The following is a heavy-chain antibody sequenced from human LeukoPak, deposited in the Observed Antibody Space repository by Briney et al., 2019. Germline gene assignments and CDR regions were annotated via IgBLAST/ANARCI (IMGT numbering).Heavy chain of an antibody. J-gene: IGHJ4*02. CDR3: ARDIEGSYDILTGTEMYYFDY. D-gene: IGHD3-9*01. Sequence: TLSLTCAXXXGSFSGCYWSWIRQPPGKGLEWIGEINHSGSTNYNPSLKSRVTISVDTCKNKFSLKLSSVTAADTAVYYCARDIEGSYDILTGTEMYYFDYWGQGTLVTVSS. CDR2: INHSGST. CDR1: XGSFSGCY. V-gene: IGHV4-34*01.